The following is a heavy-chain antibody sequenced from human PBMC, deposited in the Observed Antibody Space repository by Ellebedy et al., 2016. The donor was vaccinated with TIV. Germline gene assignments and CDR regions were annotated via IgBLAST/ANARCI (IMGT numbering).Heavy chain of an antibody. J-gene: IGHJ6*02. CDR2: TSTYNGDN. D-gene: IGHD2-2*01. Sequence: AASVKVSCKTSGYTFTSYAISWVRQAPGQGPEWMAWTSTYNGDNKFAQQFQDRVTLTTDTSTSTVYMELRSLRSDDSAMYYCTRDSSSSACHAYYYYYGMDVWGQGTLVTV. CDR1: GYTFTSYA. V-gene: IGHV1-18*01. CDR3: TRDSSSSACHAYYYYYGMDV.